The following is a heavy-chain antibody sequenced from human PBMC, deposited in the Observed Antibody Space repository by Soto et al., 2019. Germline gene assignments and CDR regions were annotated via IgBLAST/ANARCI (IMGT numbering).Heavy chain of an antibody. CDR1: GFTFSSYA. CDR3: TGLGSGFVY. V-gene: IGHV3-30-3*01. Sequence: QVQLVESGGGLVKPGGSLRLSCAASGFTFSSYAMHWVRQAPGKGLEWVAVISYDGSNKYYADSVKGRFTISRDNSKNTLYLQMNSLRAEDTAVYYCTGLGSGFVYWGQGTLVTVSS. CDR2: ISYDGSNK. J-gene: IGHJ4*02. D-gene: IGHD6-25*01.